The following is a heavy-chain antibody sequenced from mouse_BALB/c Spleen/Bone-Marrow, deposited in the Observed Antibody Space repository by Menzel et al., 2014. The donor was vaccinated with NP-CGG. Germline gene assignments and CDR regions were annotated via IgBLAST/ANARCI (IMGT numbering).Heavy chain of an antibody. Sequence: QVQLQQSGPQLVRPGASVKISCKASGYSFTNYWMHWVKQRPGQGLEWIGMIDPSDSETRLNQKFKDKATLTVDKSSSTAYMQLSSPTSEDSAVYDCTSRVGGWFAYWGQGTLVTVSA. J-gene: IGHJ3*01. CDR3: TSRVGGWFAY. CDR1: GYSFTNYW. V-gene: IGHV1S127*01. CDR2: IDPSDSET. D-gene: IGHD3-3*01.